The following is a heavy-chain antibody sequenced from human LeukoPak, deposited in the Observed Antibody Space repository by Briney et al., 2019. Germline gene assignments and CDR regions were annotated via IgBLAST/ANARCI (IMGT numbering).Heavy chain of an antibody. Sequence: PGGSLRLSCAASGFTFSSYAMHWVRQAPGKGLEWVAVIWYDGSNKYYADSVKGRFTISRDNSKNTLYLQMNSLRAEDTAVYYCASGEGIAAAGTSQNDSREDYYYYGMDVWGKGTTVTVSS. CDR1: GFTFSSYA. CDR2: IWYDGSNK. CDR3: ASGEGIAAAGTSQNDSREDYYYYGMDV. D-gene: IGHD6-13*01. J-gene: IGHJ6*04. V-gene: IGHV3-33*08.